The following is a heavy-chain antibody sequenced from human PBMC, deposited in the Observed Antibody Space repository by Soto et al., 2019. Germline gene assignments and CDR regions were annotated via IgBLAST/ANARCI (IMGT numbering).Heavy chain of an antibody. CDR2: ISGSGGST. J-gene: IGHJ4*02. CDR1: GFTFSSYA. CDR3: ARLGSGRYYHY. V-gene: IGHV3-23*01. Sequence: EVQLLESGGGLVQPGGSLRLSCAASGFTFSSYAMRWVRQAPGKGLEWVSAISGSGGSTYYADSVKGRFTISRDNSKYTLDLQMSSLRAEDTPVYYCARLGSGRYYHYWGQGPLVTVSS. D-gene: IGHD1-26*01.